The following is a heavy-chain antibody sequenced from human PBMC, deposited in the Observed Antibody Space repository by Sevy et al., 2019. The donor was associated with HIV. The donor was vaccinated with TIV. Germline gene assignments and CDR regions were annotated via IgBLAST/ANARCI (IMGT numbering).Heavy chain of an antibody. D-gene: IGHD6-6*01. Sequence: GGSLRLSCVASGFTFSSYEMNWVRQAPGKGLEWVSSISGISNYIYYADSVKGRFSISRDNAKNSLYLQMNSLRAEDTAIYYCARGVQTYDAFDIWGQGTMVTVSS. CDR3: ARGVQTYDAFDI. CDR1: GFTFSSYE. V-gene: IGHV3-21*01. CDR2: ISGISNYI. J-gene: IGHJ3*02.